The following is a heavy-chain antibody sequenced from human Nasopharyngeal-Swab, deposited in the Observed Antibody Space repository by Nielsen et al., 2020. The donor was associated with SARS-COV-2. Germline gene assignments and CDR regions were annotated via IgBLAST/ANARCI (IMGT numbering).Heavy chain of an antibody. Sequence: GESLKLLCAASGFTFSSYWMTWVRQPPGKGLEWVANINQDGSEKYYVDSVKGRFTISRDNDDKSLYLEMNTLRAEDTAVYFCARVADYGDKSRFQPLPYWGRGTLVTVSS. CDR2: INQDGSEK. D-gene: IGHD4-17*01. V-gene: IGHV3-7*01. J-gene: IGHJ4*02. CDR1: GFTFSSYW. CDR3: ARVADYGDKSRFQPLPY.